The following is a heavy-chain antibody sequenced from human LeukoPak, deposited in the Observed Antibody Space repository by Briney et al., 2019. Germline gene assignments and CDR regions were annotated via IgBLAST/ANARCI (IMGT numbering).Heavy chain of an antibody. CDR1: GFTFGSSW. CDR3: VRDSAYSAFDY. J-gene: IGHJ4*02. Sequence: PGGSLRLSCAASGFTFGSSWMCWVRQAPGRGLERVAIINPDGSKKYYMDSVKGRFTISRDYVKNSLYLQMDSLRAEDTAVYYCVRDSAYSAFDYWGQGALVTVSS. V-gene: IGHV3-7*01. D-gene: IGHD4-11*01. CDR2: INPDGSKK.